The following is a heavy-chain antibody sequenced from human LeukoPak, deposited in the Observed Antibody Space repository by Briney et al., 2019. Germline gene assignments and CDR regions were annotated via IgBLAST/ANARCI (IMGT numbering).Heavy chain of an antibody. Sequence: GGSLRLSCAASGFTFSDYYITWIRQAPGKWLEWVSYISSSGNNIYYADSVKGRFTISRDNAKNSLYLQMDSLRAEDTAVYYCARVPPDWDCSNNICYTSYFDLWGRGTLVTVSS. V-gene: IGHV3-11*04. CDR1: GFTFSDYY. D-gene: IGHD2-2*02. J-gene: IGHJ2*01. CDR2: ISSSGNNI. CDR3: ARVPPDWDCSNNICYTSYFDL.